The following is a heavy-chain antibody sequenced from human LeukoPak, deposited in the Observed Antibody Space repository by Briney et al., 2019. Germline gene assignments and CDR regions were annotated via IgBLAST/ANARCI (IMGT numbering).Heavy chain of an antibody. Sequence: ASVKVSCKASGYTFTSYDINWVRQATGQGLEWMGWMNPNSGNTGYAQKFQGRVTITRNTSISTAYMELSSLRSEDTAVYYCARGFGDYDFWSGPVYWGQGTLVTVSS. CDR2: MNPNSGNT. J-gene: IGHJ4*02. CDR3: ARGFGDYDFWSGPVY. V-gene: IGHV1-8*03. CDR1: GYTFTSYD. D-gene: IGHD3-3*01.